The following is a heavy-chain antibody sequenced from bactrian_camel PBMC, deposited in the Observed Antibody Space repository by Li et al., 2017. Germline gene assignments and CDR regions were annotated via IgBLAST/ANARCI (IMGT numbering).Heavy chain of an antibody. CDR2: IDSDGIA. CDR3: ALDFRFAYCSSGDWTTRMQMYAY. V-gene: IGHV3S53*01. CDR1: GSIYGDAC. D-gene: IGHD2*01. J-gene: IGHJ4*01. Sequence: VQLVESGGGSVQAGGSLRLSCGASGSIYGDACVGWLRQAPGKEREGAAAIDSDGIASYADSVKGRFTVSRDNANNTVNLMMNSLKPEDTAMYYCALDFRFAYCSSGDWTTRMQMYAYWGRGTQVTVS.